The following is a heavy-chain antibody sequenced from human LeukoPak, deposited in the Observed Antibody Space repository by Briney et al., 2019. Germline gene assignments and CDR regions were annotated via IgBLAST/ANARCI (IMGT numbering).Heavy chain of an antibody. CDR2: TYYRAKWYN. Sequence: SQTLSLTCAISGDSVSSNSAAWNWIRQSPSRGLEWLGRTYYRAKWYNDYGVSVKSRITIKPDTFKNQFSLQLNSMTPEDTAVYYCARDGMVRGVIVRNDYYGMDVWGQGTTVTVSS. V-gene: IGHV6-1*01. J-gene: IGHJ6*02. CDR1: GDSVSSNSAA. CDR3: ARDGMVRGVIVRNDYYGMDV. D-gene: IGHD3-10*01.